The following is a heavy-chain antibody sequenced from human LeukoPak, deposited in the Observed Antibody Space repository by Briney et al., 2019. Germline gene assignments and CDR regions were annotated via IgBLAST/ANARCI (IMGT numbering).Heavy chain of an antibody. CDR2: ISWNSGSI. Sequence: GGSLRLSCAASGFTFSSYWMHWVRHAPGKGLEWVSGISWNSGSIGYADSVKGRFTISRDNAKNSLYLQMNSLRAEDTALYYCAKGHGSGSYQLDYWGQGTLVTVSS. D-gene: IGHD3-10*01. J-gene: IGHJ4*02. CDR3: AKGHGSGSYQLDY. CDR1: GFTFSSYW. V-gene: IGHV3-9*01.